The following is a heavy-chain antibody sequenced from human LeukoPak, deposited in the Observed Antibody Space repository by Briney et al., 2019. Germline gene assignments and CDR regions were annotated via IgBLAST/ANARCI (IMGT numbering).Heavy chain of an antibody. CDR1: GFSFGSNT. Sequence: GGSLRLSCAGSGFSFGSNTMSWVRQAPGRGLGWVSAISNNGGRTDYADSVKGRFTISRDNSKSTLYLHMDSLRADDTAVYSCARDEDTSALSEYWSQGTLVTVSS. CDR2: ISNNGGRT. V-gene: IGHV3-23*01. D-gene: IGHD2/OR15-2a*01. CDR3: ARDEDTSALSEY. J-gene: IGHJ4*02.